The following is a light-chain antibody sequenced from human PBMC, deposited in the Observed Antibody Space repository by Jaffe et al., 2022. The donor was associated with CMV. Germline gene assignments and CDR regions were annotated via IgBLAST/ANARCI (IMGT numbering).Light chain of an antibody. CDR1: QGIRND. J-gene: IGKJ1*01. Sequence: AIQMTQSPSSLSASVGDRVAITCRASQGIRNDLAWFQQKPGKAPNLLIYAASSLHNGVPSRFSGNGSGTDFTLTINSLQPEDFGTYYCLQIYNYPRTFGQGTKLDIK. V-gene: IGKV1-6*02. CDR2: AAS. CDR3: LQIYNYPRT.